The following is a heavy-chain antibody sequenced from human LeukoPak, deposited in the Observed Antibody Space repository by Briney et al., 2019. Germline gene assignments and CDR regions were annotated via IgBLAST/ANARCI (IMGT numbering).Heavy chain of an antibody. CDR2: INPSGGST. Sequence: VSVSVSCKASGYTFTSYYMHWVRQAPGQGLEWMGIINPSGGSTSYAQKFQGRVTMTRDTSTSTVYMELSSLRSEDTAVYYCARDHPSTGIDYWGQGTLVTVSS. D-gene: IGHD1-1*01. CDR1: GYTFTSYY. V-gene: IGHV1-46*01. J-gene: IGHJ4*02. CDR3: ARDHPSTGIDY.